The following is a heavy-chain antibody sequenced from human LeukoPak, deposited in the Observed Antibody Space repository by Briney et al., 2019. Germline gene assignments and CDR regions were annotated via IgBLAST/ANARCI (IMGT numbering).Heavy chain of an antibody. Sequence: GGSLRLSCAASGFTFSSYWLNWVRQAPGKGLVWVSRIASDGSSTTYADSVKGRFSISRDNAKNTLYLQMNSLRVEDTAVYYCARGRPHGNDYWGQGTLVTVSS. CDR1: GFTFSSYW. D-gene: IGHD4-23*01. V-gene: IGHV3-74*01. CDR2: IASDGSST. J-gene: IGHJ4*02. CDR3: ARGRPHGNDY.